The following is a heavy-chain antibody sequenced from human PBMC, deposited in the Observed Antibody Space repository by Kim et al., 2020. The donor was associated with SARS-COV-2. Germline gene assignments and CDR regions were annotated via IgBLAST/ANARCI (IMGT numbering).Heavy chain of an antibody. D-gene: IGHD6-19*01. CDR3: ARLQRSGWQKPLFDY. Sequence: SETLSLTCTVSGGSISSSSYYWGWIRQPPGKGLEWIGSIYYSGSTYYNPSLKSRVTISVDTSKNQFSLKLSSVTAADTAVYYCARLQRSGWQKPLFDYWG. CDR1: GGSISSSSYY. J-gene: IGHJ4*01. V-gene: IGHV4-39*01. CDR2: IYYSGST.